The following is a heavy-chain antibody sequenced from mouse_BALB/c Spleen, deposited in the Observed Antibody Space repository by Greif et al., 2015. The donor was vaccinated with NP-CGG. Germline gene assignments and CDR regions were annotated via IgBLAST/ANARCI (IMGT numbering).Heavy chain of an antibody. CDR2: IYPGSGNT. Sequence: VHLVESGPELVKPGASVKISCKASGYTFTDYYINWVKQKPGQGLEWIGWIYPGSGNTKYNEKFKGKATLTVDTSSSTAYMQLSSLTSEDTAVYFCARRTGTEAMDCWGQGTSVTVSS. D-gene: IGHD4-1*01. CDR1: GYTFTDYY. V-gene: IGHV1-84*02. J-gene: IGHJ4*01. CDR3: ARRTGTEAMDC.